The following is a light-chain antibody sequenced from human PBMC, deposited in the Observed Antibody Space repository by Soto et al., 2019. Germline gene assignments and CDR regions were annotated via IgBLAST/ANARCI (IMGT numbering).Light chain of an antibody. CDR1: RNINRK. V-gene: IGKV3-15*01. CDR3: QQYYDYPPLI. CDR2: GAS. J-gene: IGKJ4*01. Sequence: EIVMTQSPATLSVSPGERATLSCRASRNINRKLAWYQKKPGQAPRLLISGASTRATSIPARFSGSGSGTEFTLTISSLQSEDFAVYYCQQYYDYPPLIFGGRTKLGIK.